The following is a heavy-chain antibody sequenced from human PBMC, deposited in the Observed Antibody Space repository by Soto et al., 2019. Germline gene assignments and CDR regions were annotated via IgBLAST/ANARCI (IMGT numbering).Heavy chain of an antibody. Sequence: PSETLSLTCTVSGGYISSYYWGWIRQPPGKGLESIGNIYYGGSTYYNPSLKSRVTISVDTSKNQFSLKLSSVTAADTAVYYCARVGFNWNDDYYGMDVWGQGTTVTVSS. CDR1: GGYISSYY. CDR2: IYYGGST. J-gene: IGHJ6*02. D-gene: IGHD1-20*01. CDR3: ARVGFNWNDDYYGMDV. V-gene: IGHV4-59*04.